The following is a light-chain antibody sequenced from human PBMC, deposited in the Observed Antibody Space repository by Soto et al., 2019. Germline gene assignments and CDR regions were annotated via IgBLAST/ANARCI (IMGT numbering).Light chain of an antibody. CDR2: DAS. CDR1: QSVSSY. CDR3: QQRSNWPWT. Sequence: EIVLTQSPATLSLSPGERATLSCRASQSVSSYLAWYQQKPGQAPWLLIYDASNRATGIPARFSGSGSGTDFTLTISSLETEDFAVYYCQQRSNWPWTFGQGTKVEIK. V-gene: IGKV3-11*01. J-gene: IGKJ1*01.